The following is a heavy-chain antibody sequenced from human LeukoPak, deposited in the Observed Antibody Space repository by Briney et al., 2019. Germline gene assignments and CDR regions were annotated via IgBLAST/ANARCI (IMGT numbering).Heavy chain of an antibody. D-gene: IGHD3-22*01. CDR1: GYSFTSYW. V-gene: IGHV5-51*01. CDR3: ARRGMDYDSSGYYYR. Sequence: GESLKIPCKGSGYSFTSYWLGRVRQVSGKGLGGVGIIYPGDSDTRYSPSFQGQVPISADKSISTAYLQWSSLQASDTAMYYCARRGMDYDSSGYYYRWGQGTLVTVS. J-gene: IGHJ4*02. CDR2: IYPGDSDT.